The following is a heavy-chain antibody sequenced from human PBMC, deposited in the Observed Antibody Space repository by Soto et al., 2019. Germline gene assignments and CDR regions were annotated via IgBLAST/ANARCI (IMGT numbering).Heavy chain of an antibody. Sequence: SVKVSCKASGGTFSSYTISWVRQAPGQGLEWMGRIIPILGIANYAQKFQGRVTITADKSTSTAYMELSSLRSEDTAVYYCARVTHPGDWFDPWGQGTLVTVSS. CDR1: GGTFSSYT. J-gene: IGHJ5*02. D-gene: IGHD4-4*01. V-gene: IGHV1-69*02. CDR2: IIPILGIA. CDR3: ARVTHPGDWFDP.